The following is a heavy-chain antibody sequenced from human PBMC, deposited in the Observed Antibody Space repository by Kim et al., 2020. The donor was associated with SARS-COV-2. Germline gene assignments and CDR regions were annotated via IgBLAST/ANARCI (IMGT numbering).Heavy chain of an antibody. V-gene: IGHV3-21*06. CDR1: GFSFRSYR. CDR2: ITSGSSNI. Sequence: GGSLRLSCAASGFSFRSYRMNWVRQAPGKGLEWVACITSGSSNIFYADSVQGRFTISRDNAKSTLYLQINSLRAEDTAGYYCARDGGHYGDFHIDYWGQG. J-gene: IGHJ4*02. D-gene: IGHD4-17*01. CDR3: ARDGGHYGDFHIDY.